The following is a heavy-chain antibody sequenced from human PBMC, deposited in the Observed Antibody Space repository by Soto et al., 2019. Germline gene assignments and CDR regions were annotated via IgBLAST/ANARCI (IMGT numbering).Heavy chain of an antibody. CDR1: GFSLSTSGVG. J-gene: IGHJ4*02. D-gene: IGHD3-3*01. CDR2: IYWDDDK. Sequence: QITLKESGPTLVKPTQTLTLTCTFSGFSLSTSGVGVGWIRQPPGKALEWLALIYWDDDKRYSPSLKSRLTITKDTSNNQVVLTMTNMDPVDTATYYCAHSGDFWSGQHLRAFDYWGQGTLVTVSS. V-gene: IGHV2-5*02. CDR3: AHSGDFWSGQHLRAFDY.